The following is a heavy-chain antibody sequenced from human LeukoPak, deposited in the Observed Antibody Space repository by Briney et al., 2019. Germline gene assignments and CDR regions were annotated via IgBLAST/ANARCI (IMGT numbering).Heavy chain of an antibody. CDR3: ARGKRASWYYYDSNSKLWFDP. CDR1: GDSITSTSSY. D-gene: IGHD3-22*01. J-gene: IGHJ5*02. V-gene: IGHV4-39*07. CDR2: MYYSGST. Sequence: SETLSLTCAVSGDSITSTSSYWAWIRQPPGKGLEWIGSMYYSGSTYYNPSLKSRVTISVDTSKNQFSLKLSSVTAADTAVYYCARGKRASWYYYDSNSKLWFDPWGQGTLVTVSS.